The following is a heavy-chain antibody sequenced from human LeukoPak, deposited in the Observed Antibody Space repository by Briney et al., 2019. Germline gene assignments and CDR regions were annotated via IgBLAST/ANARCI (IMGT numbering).Heavy chain of an antibody. Sequence: ASVKVSCKASGYIFTSYGMSWVRQAPGQGLEWMGWISAYNGNTNYAQKLQGRVTMTTDTSTSTAYMELRSLRSDDTAVYYCARDKIAAAGLQADYYYFYYMDVWGKGTTVTVSS. CDR1: GYIFTSYG. D-gene: IGHD6-13*01. CDR2: ISAYNGNT. J-gene: IGHJ6*03. CDR3: ARDKIAAAGLQADYYYFYYMDV. V-gene: IGHV1-18*01.